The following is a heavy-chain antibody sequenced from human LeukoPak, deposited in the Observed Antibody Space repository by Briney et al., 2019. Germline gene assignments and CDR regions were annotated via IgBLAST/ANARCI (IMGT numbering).Heavy chain of an antibody. CDR3: ARDPGNNWFDP. CDR2: INPNSGGT. V-gene: IGHV1-2*02. J-gene: IGHJ5*02. CDR1: GYTFTGYY. Sequence: GASVKVSCKASGYTFTGYYMHWVRQAPGQGLEWMGWINPNSGGTNYAQKFQGRVTMTRDTSISTAYMELSSLRSEGTAVYYCARDPGNNWFDPWGQGTLVTVSS.